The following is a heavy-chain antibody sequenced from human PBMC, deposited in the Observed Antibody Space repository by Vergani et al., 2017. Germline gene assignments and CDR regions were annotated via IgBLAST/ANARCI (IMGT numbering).Heavy chain of an antibody. CDR3: ARDCTSGGCSDYYGMDV. Sequence: EVQLVESGGGLVKPGGSLRLSCAASGFTFSDFSMSWVRQAPGKGLEWVAFIGSSGPYINYADSVKGLFIISRDNTNNSLFLQLRSLRAEDAAVYYCARDCTSGGCSDYYGMDVWGQGATVTVSS. CDR1: GFTFSDFS. CDR2: IGSSGPYI. J-gene: IGHJ6*02. D-gene: IGHD2-8*01. V-gene: IGHV3-21*06.